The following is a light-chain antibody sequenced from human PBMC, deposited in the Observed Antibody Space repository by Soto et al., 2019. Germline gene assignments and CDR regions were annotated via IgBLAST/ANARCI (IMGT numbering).Light chain of an antibody. CDR3: QSYDSSLSSYV. J-gene: IGLJ1*01. CDR2: DNT. V-gene: IGLV1-40*01. Sequence: QSVLTQPPSVSGAPGQRVTISCTGSSSNIGAGYDAHWYQQVPGTAPKLLIYDNTNRPSGVPDRFSGSKSGTSASLAITGLQAEDEADYYCQSYDSSLSSYVFGTGTKLTV. CDR1: SSNIGAGYD.